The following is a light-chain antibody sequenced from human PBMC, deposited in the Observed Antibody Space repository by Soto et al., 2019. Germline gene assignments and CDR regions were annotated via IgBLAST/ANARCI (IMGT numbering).Light chain of an antibody. CDR1: QSISIY. CDR3: HQRSNWYT. CDR2: DAS. Sequence: EIVLTQSPATLSLSPGERATLSCRASQSISIYLAWYQHKPGQAPRRLIYDASNRATGIPARFSGSGSGTDFTLTRSSLEPEDFAIYYCHQRSNWYTFGQGTKLEIK. J-gene: IGKJ2*01. V-gene: IGKV3-11*01.